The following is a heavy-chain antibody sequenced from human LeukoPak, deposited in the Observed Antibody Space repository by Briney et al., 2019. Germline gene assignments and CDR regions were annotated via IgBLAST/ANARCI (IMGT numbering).Heavy chain of an antibody. V-gene: IGHV3-30*02. J-gene: IGHJ6*03. CDR1: GFSFSRYG. D-gene: IGHD2-8*01. CDR3: AKDRCSNGIGCFYYYMDV. Sequence: PGGSLRLSCAASGFSFSRYGMHWVRQAPGKGLEWVAYIQYDGSNEQYANSVKGRFSIPRDSSKNTLDLQMNSLRAEDTAVYYCAKDRCSNGIGCFYYYMDVWGKGTTVTISS. CDR2: IQYDGSNE.